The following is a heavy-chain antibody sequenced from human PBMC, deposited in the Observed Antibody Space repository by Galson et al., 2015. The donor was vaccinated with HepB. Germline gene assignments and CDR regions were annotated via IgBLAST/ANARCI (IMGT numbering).Heavy chain of an antibody. CDR2: ISHDGRNK. D-gene: IGHD2/OR15-2a*01. CDR3: ADEGQGCNSVNSIDP. Sequence: SLRLSCAASGFTFSYYAMHWVRQAPGKGLEWVADISHDGRNKYYADSVKGRFTISRDNSKNTLYLQMNSLNPEDTGVYYCADEGQGCNSVNSIDPWGQGTLVTVSS. CDR1: GFTFSYYA. V-gene: IGHV3-30*01. J-gene: IGHJ5*02.